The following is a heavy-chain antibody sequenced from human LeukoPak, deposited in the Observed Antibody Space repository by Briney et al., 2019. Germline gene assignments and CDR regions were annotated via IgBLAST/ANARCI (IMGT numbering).Heavy chain of an antibody. J-gene: IGHJ5*02. CDR2: INPNRGGT. Sequence: ASFKASFKASGYTLTVYYIYWVRQVTGQGLEWIQWINPNRGGTKYAQKFLGRVSMSRDTSISTVYMGLSRLTSDETAVYYCAKGRVVAGSKSLTYHWFDPWGQGTLVNVSS. CDR3: AKGRVVAGSKSLTYHWFDP. D-gene: IGHD6-19*01. V-gene: IGHV1-2*02. CDR1: GYTLTVYY.